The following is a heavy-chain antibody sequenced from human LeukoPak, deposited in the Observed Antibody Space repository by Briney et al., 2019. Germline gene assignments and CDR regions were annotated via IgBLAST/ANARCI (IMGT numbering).Heavy chain of an antibody. V-gene: IGHV3-23*01. D-gene: IGHD2-2*02. Sequence: GGSLRLSCTASGFTFITYAMNWVRQVPGKGPEWVSTISGGGGSTYYADSVKGRFTISRDNSKDTLYLQMNSLRVEDTAIYYYAKVGWCSTSSCHRYYGMDLWGQGTTVTVSS. CDR1: GFTFITYA. CDR3: AKVGWCSTSSCHRYYGMDL. CDR2: ISGGGGST. J-gene: IGHJ6*02.